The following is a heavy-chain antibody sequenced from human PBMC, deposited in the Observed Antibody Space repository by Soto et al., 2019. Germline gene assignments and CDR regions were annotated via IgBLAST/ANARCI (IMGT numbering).Heavy chain of an antibody. D-gene: IGHD4-17*01. Sequence: ASVKVSCKASGYTFTGYYMHCVRQAPGQGLEWMGWINPNSGGTNYARKFQGWVTMTRDTSISTAYMELSRLRSDDAAVYYCARGWDGDYVDAFDIWGQGTMVPSPQ. CDR1: GYTFTGYY. V-gene: IGHV1-2*04. CDR2: INPNSGGT. CDR3: ARGWDGDYVDAFDI. J-gene: IGHJ3*02.